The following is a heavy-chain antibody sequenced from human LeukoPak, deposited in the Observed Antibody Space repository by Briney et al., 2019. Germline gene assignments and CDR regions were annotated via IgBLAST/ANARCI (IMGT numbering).Heavy chain of an antibody. CDR3: ASLSSSFLVDY. CDR1: GFTFSSYS. V-gene: IGHV3-21*01. D-gene: IGHD6-13*01. J-gene: IGHJ4*02. Sequence: PGGSLRLSCAASGFTFSSYSMNWVRQAPGKGLEWVSYISSSSSYIYYADSVKGRFTISRDNAKNSLYLQMNSLRAEDTAVYYCASLSSSFLVDYWGQGTLVTVSS. CDR2: ISSSSSYI.